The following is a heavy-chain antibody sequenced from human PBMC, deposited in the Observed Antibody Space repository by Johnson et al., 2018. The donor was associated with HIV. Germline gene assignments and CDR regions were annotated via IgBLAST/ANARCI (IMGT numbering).Heavy chain of an antibody. D-gene: IGHD3-9*01. Sequence: QVQLVESGGGVVQPGRSLRLSCAASGFTFSSYAMHWVRQAPGKGLEWVAVISYDGSNKYYADSVKGRFTISRDNSKNTLYLQMNSLRAEDTAVYYCASVRVSNYDILTGYPLNAFDIWGQGTMVTVSS. J-gene: IGHJ3*02. CDR2: ISYDGSNK. V-gene: IGHV3-30*04. CDR3: ASVRVSNYDILTGYPLNAFDI. CDR1: GFTFSSYA.